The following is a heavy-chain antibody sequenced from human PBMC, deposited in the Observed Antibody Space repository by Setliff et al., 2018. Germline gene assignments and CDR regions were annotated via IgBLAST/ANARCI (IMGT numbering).Heavy chain of an antibody. CDR3: VRSGKFGMRFWFDL. J-gene: IGHJ5*02. V-gene: IGHV1-2*02. CDR2: INSNSGDT. Sequence: ASVKVSCKASGNRFTDYFLHWVRQAPGQGLEWMGWINSNSGDTHSAQKFQGRVTMNRDTSINKAYMELSSLTSDDTAFFYCVRSGKFGMRFWFDLWGLGTLVTVSS. D-gene: IGHD1-26*01. CDR1: GNRFTDYF.